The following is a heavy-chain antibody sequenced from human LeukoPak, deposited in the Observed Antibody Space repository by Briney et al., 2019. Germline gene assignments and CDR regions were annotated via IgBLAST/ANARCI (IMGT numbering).Heavy chain of an antibody. D-gene: IGHD2-2*01. CDR2: IYYSGST. J-gene: IGHJ4*02. V-gene: IGHV4-59*12. CDR3: ARVGPLTVVPAATTDFDY. CDR1: GGSISSYY. Sequence: NPSETLSLTCTVSGGSISSYYWSWIRQPPGKGLEWIGYIYYSGSTNYNPSLKSRVTISVDTSKNQFSLKLSSVTAADTAVYYCARVGPLTVVPAATTDFDYWGQGTLVTVSS.